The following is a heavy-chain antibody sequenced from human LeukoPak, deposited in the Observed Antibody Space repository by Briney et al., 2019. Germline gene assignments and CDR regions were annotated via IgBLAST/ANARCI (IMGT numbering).Heavy chain of an antibody. V-gene: IGHV4-4*02. CDR1: GGSISSSNW. D-gene: IGHD4-17*01. CDR2: INHSGST. Sequence: RASETLSLTCAVSGGSISSSNWWTWVRQPPGKGLEWIGEINHSGSTNYNPSLKSRVTISVDTSKNQFSLKLSSVTAADTAVYYCARGLLEPPTTVTWGGAFDIWGQGTMVTVSS. CDR3: ARGLLEPPTTVTWGGAFDI. J-gene: IGHJ3*02.